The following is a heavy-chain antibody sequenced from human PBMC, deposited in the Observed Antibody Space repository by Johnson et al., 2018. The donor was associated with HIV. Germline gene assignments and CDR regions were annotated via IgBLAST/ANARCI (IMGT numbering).Heavy chain of an antibody. V-gene: IGHV3-53*01. CDR2: TYSGCGT. CDR3: AREFLPYGSGSYYSYGAFDI. D-gene: IGHD3-10*01. Sequence: VQLVESGGGLIQPGGSLRLSCAASGFTVSSNYMSWVRQAPGKGLEWVSVTYSGCGTYYADSVKGRFTISRDNSKNTLYLQMNSLRAEDTAVYYCAREFLPYGSGSYYSYGAFDIWGQGTMVTVSS. J-gene: IGHJ3*02. CDR1: GFTVSSNY.